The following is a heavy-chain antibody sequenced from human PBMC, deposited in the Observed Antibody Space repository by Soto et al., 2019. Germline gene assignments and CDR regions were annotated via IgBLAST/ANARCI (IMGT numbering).Heavy chain of an antibody. V-gene: IGHV3-74*01. CDR1: GFTFSNYW. D-gene: IGHD2-2*01. Sequence: EVQLVESGGGLVQPGGSLRLSCAASGFTFSNYWMHWVHQTPGKGLVWVSRINTDGSSTNYADSVKGRFTISRDNAKNTLYLQMNGLRVEDTGVFYCARGNLPIVVVPAAIDYWGQGTQVTVSS. CDR2: INTDGSST. J-gene: IGHJ4*02. CDR3: ARGNLPIVVVPAAIDY.